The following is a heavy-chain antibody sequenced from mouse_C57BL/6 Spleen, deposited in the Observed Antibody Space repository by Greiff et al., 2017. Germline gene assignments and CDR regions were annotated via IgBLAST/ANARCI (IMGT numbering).Heavy chain of an antibody. CDR1: GYTFTDYN. J-gene: IGHJ4*01. CDR2: INPNNGGT. D-gene: IGHD1-2*01. V-gene: IGHV1-18*01. Sequence: VQLKQSGPELVKPGASVKIPCKASGYTFTDYNMDWVKQSHGKSLEWIGDINPNNGGTIYNQKFKGKATLTVDKSSSTAYMELRSLTSEDTAVYYCARTPLLGYAMDYWGQGTSVTVSS. CDR3: ARTPLLGYAMDY.